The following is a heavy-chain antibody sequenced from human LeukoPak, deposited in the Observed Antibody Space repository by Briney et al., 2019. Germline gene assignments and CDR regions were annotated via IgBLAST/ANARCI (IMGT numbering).Heavy chain of an antibody. Sequence: PGGSLRLSCAASGFTFSRYSMNWVRQAPGKGLEWVSYISSSSSTIYYADSVKGRFTISRDNAKNSLYLQMNSLRAEDTAVYYCAREVSFVGPDYWGQGTLVTVSS. V-gene: IGHV3-48*01. D-gene: IGHD2-21*01. CDR2: ISSSSSTI. J-gene: IGHJ4*02. CDR1: GFTFSRYS. CDR3: AREVSFVGPDY.